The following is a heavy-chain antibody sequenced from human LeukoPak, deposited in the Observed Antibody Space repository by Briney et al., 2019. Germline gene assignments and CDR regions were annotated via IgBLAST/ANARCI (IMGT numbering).Heavy chain of an antibody. CDR2: ISSSSSYI. CDR1: GFTFSSYS. J-gene: IGHJ4*02. D-gene: IGHD3-3*01. Sequence: GGSLRLSCAASGFTFSSYSMNWVRQAPGKGLEWVSSISSSSSYIYYADSVKGRFTISRDNSKNTLYLQMNSLRAEDTAVYYCAKDGGYDFWSGYPDYWGQGTLVTVSS. V-gene: IGHV3-21*01. CDR3: AKDGGYDFWSGYPDY.